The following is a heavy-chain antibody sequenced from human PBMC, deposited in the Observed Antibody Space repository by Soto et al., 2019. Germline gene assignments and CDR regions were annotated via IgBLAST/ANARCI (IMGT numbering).Heavy chain of an antibody. Sequence: QVQLQESGPGLVKPSQTLSLTCTVSGGSISSGGYYWSWIRHHPGKGLEWIGYIYYSGRTYYNPPPKSRVTTAVDTSKNQFSLKLSSVTAAATAVYYCARVFSDRSIFFDPWGQGTLVTVSS. J-gene: IGHJ5*02. CDR3: ARVFSDRSIFFDP. D-gene: IGHD3-3*02. V-gene: IGHV4-31*03. CDR2: IYYSGRT. CDR1: GGSISSGGYY.